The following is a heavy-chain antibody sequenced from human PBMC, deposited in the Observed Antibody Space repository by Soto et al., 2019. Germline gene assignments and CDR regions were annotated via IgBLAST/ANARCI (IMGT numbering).Heavy chain of an antibody. Sequence: QVQLVQSGAEVKKPGSSVKVSCKASGGTFSSYAISWVRQAPGQGLEWMGGIIPIFGTANYAQKFQGRVTITADESTSTAYMELRSLRSEDTAVYYCARDRYSCYDKGPYFDYWGQGTLVTVSS. V-gene: IGHV1-69*01. D-gene: IGHD5-12*01. CDR2: IIPIFGTA. CDR3: ARDRYSCYDKGPYFDY. J-gene: IGHJ4*02. CDR1: GGTFSSYA.